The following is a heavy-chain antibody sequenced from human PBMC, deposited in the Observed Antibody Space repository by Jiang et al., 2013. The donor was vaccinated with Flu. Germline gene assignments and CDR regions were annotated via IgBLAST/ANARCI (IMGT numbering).Heavy chain of an antibody. D-gene: IGHD4-11*01. J-gene: IGHJ3*02. CDR3: ARDPTLTYDYNAFDI. CDR2: IYYSGST. CDR1: GGSISSSSYY. Sequence: VLLKPSETLSLTCTVSGGSISSSSYYWGWIRQPPGKGLEWIGSIYYSGSTYYNPSLKSRVTISVDTSKNQFSLKLSSVTAADTAVYYCARDPTLTYDYNAFDIWGQGTMVTVSS. V-gene: IGHV4-39*07.